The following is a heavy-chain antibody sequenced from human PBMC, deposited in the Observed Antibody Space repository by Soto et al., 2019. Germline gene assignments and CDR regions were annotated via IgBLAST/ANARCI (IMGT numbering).Heavy chain of an antibody. V-gene: IGHV4-4*02. CDR3: ARGSSSGWNGN. J-gene: IGHJ4*02. D-gene: IGHD6-19*01. CDR1: RASISSTNW. CDR2: IYHTGST. Sequence: QVQLQESGPGLVKPSGTLSLTCAVSRASISSTNWWSWVRQPPGKGLEWIGEIYHTGSTNYNPSLTSRVTISVDKSKNQFSLNLTSVTAADTAVYHCARGSSSGWNGNWGQGTLVTVSS.